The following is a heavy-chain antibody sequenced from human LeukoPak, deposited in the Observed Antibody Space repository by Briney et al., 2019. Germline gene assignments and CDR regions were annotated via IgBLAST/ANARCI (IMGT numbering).Heavy chain of an antibody. Sequence: GASVKVSCKVSGYTLTELSMHWVRQAPGKGLEWMGGFDPEDGETIYAQKFQGRVTMTEDTSTDTAYMELSSLRSEDTAVYYCATEYCSGGSCYSSEYFQYWGQGTLVTVSS. D-gene: IGHD2-15*01. J-gene: IGHJ1*01. CDR2: FDPEDGET. CDR3: ATEYCSGGSCYSSEYFQY. CDR1: GYTLTELS. V-gene: IGHV1-24*01.